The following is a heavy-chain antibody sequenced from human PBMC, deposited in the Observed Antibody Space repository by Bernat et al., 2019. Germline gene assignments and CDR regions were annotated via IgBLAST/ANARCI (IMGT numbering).Heavy chain of an antibody. CDR1: GFNVSSNH. D-gene: IGHD2-21*02. Sequence: EVQLVESGGGLVQPGGSLRLSCAAPGFNVSSNHMSWVRQAPGKALEWVSVLYSGGRAYYADSVKGRFTISRDNSKNTLYLQMNSLRAEDTAVYYCVRETVTYYFDYWGQGTLVTVSS. CDR2: LYSGGRA. J-gene: IGHJ4*02. CDR3: VRETVTYYFDY. V-gene: IGHV3-66*01.